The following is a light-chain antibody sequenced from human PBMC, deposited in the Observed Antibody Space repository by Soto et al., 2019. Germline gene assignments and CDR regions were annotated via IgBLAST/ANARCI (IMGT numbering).Light chain of an antibody. CDR2: RND. V-gene: IGLV1-47*01. CDR3: AAWDDTVRSYV. Sequence: QAVVTQPSSVSGTPGQGVTISCSGSISNIGNNYVYWFQQLPGTAPKVLTNRNDQRPLGVPDRFSGSKSGTSASLAISGLRSEDEADYYCAAWDDTVRSYVFGTGTKVTVL. CDR1: ISNIGNNY. J-gene: IGLJ1*01.